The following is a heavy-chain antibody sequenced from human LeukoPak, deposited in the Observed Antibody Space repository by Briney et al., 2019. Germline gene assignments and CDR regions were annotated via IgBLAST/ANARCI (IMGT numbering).Heavy chain of an antibody. CDR1: GYTFIGYY. CDR2: INPNSGGT. Sequence: ASVKVSCKASGYTFIGYYMHWVRQAPGQGLDWMGWINPNSGGTKYAQKFQGRVTMTRDTSISTAYMELSRLRSDDTAVYYCANTYALGNYYKGGFDPWGQGTLVTVSS. V-gene: IGHV1-2*02. D-gene: IGHD3-10*01. J-gene: IGHJ5*02. CDR3: ANTYALGNYYKGGFDP.